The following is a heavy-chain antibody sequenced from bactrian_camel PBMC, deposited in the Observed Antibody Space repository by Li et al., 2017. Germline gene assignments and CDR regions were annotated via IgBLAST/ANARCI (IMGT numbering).Heavy chain of an antibody. Sequence: VQLVESGGGLVQPGGSLRLSCATSGLVFDTFGMNWVRQAPGKGLEWVARVTRESTEYYEHAVAGRFTISQDNASKTVVLQMKSLKAEDTAMYHCAVYDAYAGRCSFREDYYDYWGPGTQVTVS. D-gene: IGHD2*01. V-gene: IGHV3S10*01. J-gene: IGHJ4*01. CDR2: VTRESTE. CDR1: GLVFDTFG. CDR3: AVYDAYAGRCSFREDYYDY.